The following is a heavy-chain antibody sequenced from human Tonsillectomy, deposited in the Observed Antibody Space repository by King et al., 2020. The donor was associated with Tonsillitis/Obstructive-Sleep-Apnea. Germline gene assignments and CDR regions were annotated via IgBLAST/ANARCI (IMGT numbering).Heavy chain of an antibody. V-gene: IGHV4-59*08. CDR2: IYYSGST. Sequence: VQLQESGPGLVKPSETLSLTCTVSGGSISTYHWSWIRQPPGQGLEWIGYIYYSGSTNYNPSLKSRVPISVDTSKNQFSLKLSSVTAADTDVYYCARHHPYAPHNFDYGGQGTLVSVSS. CDR1: GGSISTYH. CDR3: ARHHPYAPHNFDY. J-gene: IGHJ4*02. D-gene: IGHD4-17*01.